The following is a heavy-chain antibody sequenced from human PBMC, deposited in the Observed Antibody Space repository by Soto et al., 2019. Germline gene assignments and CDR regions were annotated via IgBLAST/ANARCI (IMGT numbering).Heavy chain of an antibody. Sequence: ASVKVSCKASGGTFSSYAISWVRQAPGQGLEWMGGIIPIFGTANYAQKFQGRVTITADESTSTAYMELSSLRSEDTAVYYCAREPGNHYGSENPDAFDIWGQGTMVT. J-gene: IGHJ3*02. CDR1: GGTFSSYA. D-gene: IGHD3-10*01. CDR3: AREPGNHYGSENPDAFDI. CDR2: IIPIFGTA. V-gene: IGHV1-69*13.